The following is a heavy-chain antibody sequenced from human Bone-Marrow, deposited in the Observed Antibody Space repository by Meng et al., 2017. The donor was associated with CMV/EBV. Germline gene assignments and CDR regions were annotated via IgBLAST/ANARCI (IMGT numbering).Heavy chain of an antibody. V-gene: IGHV3-21*01. Sequence: GESLKISCAASGFTFSSYSMNWVRQAPGKGLEWVSSISSSSSYIYYADSVKGRFTISRDNAKNSLYLQMNSLRAEDTAVYYCAREYSSSPGVFDYWGQGTLVTVSS. J-gene: IGHJ4*02. CDR2: ISSSSSYI. CDR3: AREYSSSPGVFDY. CDR1: GFTFSSYS. D-gene: IGHD6-6*01.